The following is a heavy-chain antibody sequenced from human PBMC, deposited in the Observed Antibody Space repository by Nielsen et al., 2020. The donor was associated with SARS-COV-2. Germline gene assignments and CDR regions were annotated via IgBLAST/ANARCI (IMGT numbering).Heavy chain of an antibody. CDR1: AFTFSSYG. D-gene: IGHD2-15*01. J-gene: IGHJ4*02. CDR3: VRDFGIWDY. Sequence: GGSLRLSCADSAFTFSSYGMHWVRQAPGKGLEWVAVIWYDGSDKYYADSVKGRFTISRDNSKNTLYLQMNSLRAEDTAVYYCVRDFGIWDYWGQGTLVTVSS. CDR2: IWYDGSDK. V-gene: IGHV3-33*08.